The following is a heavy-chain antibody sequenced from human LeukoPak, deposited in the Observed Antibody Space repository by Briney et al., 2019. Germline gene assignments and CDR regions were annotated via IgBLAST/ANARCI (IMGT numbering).Heavy chain of an antibody. V-gene: IGHV3-23*01. Sequence: GGSLGLSCAASGFTFSPYVLTWVRQVPGKGLEWVSGISNSGVSSFYAGSVKGRFTISRDNSKNTLYLQMNSLRAEDTAVYYCAKDQLRGVLDYWGQGTLVTVSS. CDR2: ISNSGVSS. CDR3: AKDQLRGVLDY. CDR1: GFTFSPYV. J-gene: IGHJ4*02. D-gene: IGHD3-10*01.